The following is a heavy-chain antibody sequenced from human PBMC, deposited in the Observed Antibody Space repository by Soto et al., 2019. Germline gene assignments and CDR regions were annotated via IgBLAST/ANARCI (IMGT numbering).Heavy chain of an antibody. V-gene: IGHV1-69*02. CDR3: ARVTVTSNRYYYYYMDV. J-gene: IGHJ6*03. D-gene: IGHD4-4*01. CDR1: GGTFSSYT. Sequence: ASVKVSCKASGGTFSSYTISWVRQAPGQGLEWMGRIIPILGIANYAQKFQGRVTITADKSTSTAYMELSSLRSKDTAVYYCARVTVTSNRYYYYYMDVWGKGTTVTVSS. CDR2: IIPILGIA.